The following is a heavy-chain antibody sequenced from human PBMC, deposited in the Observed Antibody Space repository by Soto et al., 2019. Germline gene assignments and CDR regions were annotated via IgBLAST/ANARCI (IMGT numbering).Heavy chain of an antibody. D-gene: IGHD4-4*01. CDR1: GFTFSSHA. CDR3: ARGSYTNCNWFDP. Sequence: EVQLLESGGGLVQPGGSLRLSCAASGFTFSSHAMSWVRQAPGKGLEWVSSMSGSGDNTYHADSVKGRFTVSRDNSKNTLYLQMNSLRVEDTAVYYCARGSYTNCNWFDPWGQGTLVTVSS. CDR2: MSGSGDNT. J-gene: IGHJ5*02. V-gene: IGHV3-23*01.